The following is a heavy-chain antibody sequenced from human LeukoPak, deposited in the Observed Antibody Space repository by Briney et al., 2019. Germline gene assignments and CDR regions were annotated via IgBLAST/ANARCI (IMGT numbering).Heavy chain of an antibody. V-gene: IGHV3-15*01. J-gene: IGHJ4*02. CDR3: TTDLGLTMIRGVIVY. CDR1: GFTFTNAW. CDR2: IKSKGDGETI. Sequence: GGSLRLSCAASGFTFTNAWMSWVRQAPGKGLEWVGRIKSKGDGETIDNAAPVKGRFTMSRDDSKATLYLQTNSLKAEDTAVYYCTTDLGLTMIRGVIVYWGQGALVTVSS. D-gene: IGHD3-10*01.